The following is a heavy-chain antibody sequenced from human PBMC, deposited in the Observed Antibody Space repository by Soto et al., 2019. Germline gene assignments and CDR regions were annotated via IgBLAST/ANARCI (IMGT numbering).Heavy chain of an antibody. Sequence: TLSLTCTVSGGSISSGGYYWSWIRQHPGKGLEWIGYIYYSGSTYYNPSLKSRVTISVDTSKNQFSLKLSSVTAADTAVYYCARERVTAIIVDSNAFDIWGQGTMVTVSS. V-gene: IGHV4-31*03. CDR1: GGSISSGGYY. D-gene: IGHD2-21*02. CDR3: ARERVTAIIVDSNAFDI. CDR2: IYYSGST. J-gene: IGHJ3*02.